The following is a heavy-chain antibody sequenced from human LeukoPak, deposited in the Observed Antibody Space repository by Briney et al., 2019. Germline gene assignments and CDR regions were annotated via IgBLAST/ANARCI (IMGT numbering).Heavy chain of an antibody. V-gene: IGHV4-30-2*01. CDR3: ARANCGGDCFNNWFDP. CDR1: GGSISSGGYS. Sequence: SQTLSLTCAVSGGSISSGGYSWSWIRQPPGKGLEWIGYIYHSGSAYYNPSLKSRVTISVDRSKNQFSLKLSSVTAADTAVYYCARANCGGDCFNNWFDPWGQGTLVTVSS. J-gene: IGHJ5*02. D-gene: IGHD2-21*02. CDR2: IYHSGSA.